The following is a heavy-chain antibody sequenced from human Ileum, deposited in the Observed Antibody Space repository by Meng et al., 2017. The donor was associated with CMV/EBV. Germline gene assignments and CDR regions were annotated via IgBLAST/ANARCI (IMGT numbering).Heavy chain of an antibody. J-gene: IGHJ4*02. CDR3: STDQRWELPANY. CDR2: IKSKSDGATT. CDR1: GLTFSNTW. D-gene: IGHD2-15*01. V-gene: IGHV3-15*01. Sequence: ACGLTFSNTWMGWVRQAAGKGLEWVGRIKSKSDGATTDYAAPVKGRFTISRDDSKDTLYLQMNSLRTEDTAVYYCSTDQRWELPANYWGQGTLVTVSS.